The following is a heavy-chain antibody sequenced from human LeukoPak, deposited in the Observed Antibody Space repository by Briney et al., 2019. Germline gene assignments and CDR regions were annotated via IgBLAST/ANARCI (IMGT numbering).Heavy chain of an antibody. CDR1: GGTFGSYV. CDR2: IIPIFGTA. J-gene: IGHJ2*01. V-gene: IGHV1-69*01. D-gene: IGHD5-18*01. Sequence: ASVKVSCKASGGTFGSYVISWVRQAPGQGLEWMGGIIPIFGTAHYAQKFQGRLTITADESTSTVYREMSSLRSEDTAMYYCAKEGDTALVTGYFDLWGRGTLVTVSS. CDR3: AKEGDTALVTGYFDL.